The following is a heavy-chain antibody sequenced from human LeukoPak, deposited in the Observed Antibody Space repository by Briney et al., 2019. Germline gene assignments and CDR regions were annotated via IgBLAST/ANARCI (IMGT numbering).Heavy chain of an antibody. CDR1: GFRCSQYW. Sequence: GGSLRLSCAVSGFRCSQYWMTWVRQAPGKGLEWVANIEQDGGEEYYVNSVKGRFTTSRDNAKNSLYLQMNSLRVEDTAVYYCARGRYVDWLFDYWGQGTLVTVSS. CDR3: ARGRYVDWLFDY. V-gene: IGHV3-7*03. J-gene: IGHJ4*02. D-gene: IGHD3-9*01. CDR2: IEQDGGEE.